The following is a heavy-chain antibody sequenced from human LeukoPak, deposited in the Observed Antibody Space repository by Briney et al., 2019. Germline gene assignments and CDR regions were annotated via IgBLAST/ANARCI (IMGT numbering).Heavy chain of an antibody. Sequence: PGGSLRLSCVASGFTFSSYGMHWVRQAPGKGLEWVAVISYDGSNKYYADSVKGRFTISRDNAKNSVYLQMNSLRVEDTAVYCCARANNSSWHNWGQGTLVTVSA. CDR3: ARANNSSWHN. V-gene: IGHV3-30*03. J-gene: IGHJ4*02. CDR1: GFTFSSYG. D-gene: IGHD6-13*01. CDR2: ISYDGSNK.